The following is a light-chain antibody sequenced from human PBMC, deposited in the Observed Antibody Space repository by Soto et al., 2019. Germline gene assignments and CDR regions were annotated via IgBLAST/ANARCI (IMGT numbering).Light chain of an antibody. CDR1: RDDVGGYNY. Sequence: QSVLTQPPSASGSPGQSITISCTGGRDDVGGYNYVSWYQQHPGKAPKLIIYDVHKRPSGVPDRFSGSKSDNTASLTVSGLQTEDEADYYCNSYAGRNNFVFGTGTKVTVL. CDR2: DVH. V-gene: IGLV2-8*01. CDR3: NSYAGRNNFV. J-gene: IGLJ1*01.